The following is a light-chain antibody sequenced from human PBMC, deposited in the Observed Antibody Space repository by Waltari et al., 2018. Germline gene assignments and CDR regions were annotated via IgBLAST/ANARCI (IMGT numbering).Light chain of an antibody. J-gene: IGKJ4*01. V-gene: IGKV3-11*01. CDR1: QRVSSS. Sequence: EIELTQSPATLCLSSGDRANLPCRASQRVSSSLAWYQQRPGQAPRLLIYDASNRATGIPARFSGSGSGTDFTLTISSLEPEDFAVYYCLQRSSWPLTFGGGTKVEVK. CDR2: DAS. CDR3: LQRSSWPLT.